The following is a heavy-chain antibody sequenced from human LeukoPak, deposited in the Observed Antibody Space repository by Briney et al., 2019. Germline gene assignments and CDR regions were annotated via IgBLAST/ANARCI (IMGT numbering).Heavy chain of an antibody. V-gene: IGHV4-34*01. CDR1: GGSFSGYY. J-gene: IGHJ5*02. CDR3: ASDWQSMLDP. D-gene: IGHD2-21*01. CDR2: INHSGST. Sequence: SETLSLTCAVYGGSFSGYYWSWIRQPPGKGLEWIGEINHSGSTNYNPSLKSRVTISVDTSKNQFSLKLSSVTAADTAVYYCASDWQSMLDPWGQGTLVTVSS.